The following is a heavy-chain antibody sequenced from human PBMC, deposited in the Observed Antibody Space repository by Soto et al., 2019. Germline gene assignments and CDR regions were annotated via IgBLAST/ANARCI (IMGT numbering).Heavy chain of an antibody. D-gene: IGHD6-19*01. CDR1: GRSFSTYY. CDR3: ARDLWRTYSSGPYNDY. CDR2: INHSGFT. J-gene: IGHJ4*02. V-gene: IGHV4-34*01. Sequence: SETLSLTCAVYGRSFSTYYWSWIRQPPGKGLEWVGEINHSGFTSYNPSLKSRVTISLDTSKNSLYLQMNSLRDEDTAVYYCARDLWRTYSSGPYNDYWGQGTLVTVSS.